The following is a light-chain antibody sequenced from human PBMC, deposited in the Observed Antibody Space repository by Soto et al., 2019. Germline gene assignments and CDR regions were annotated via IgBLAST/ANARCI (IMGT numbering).Light chain of an antibody. V-gene: IGKV3-11*01. CDR1: QSVSSN. CDR3: QQRSNWPPA. Sequence: EKLMTQSPATLSVSPGERATLSWRASQSVSSNLAWYHQKPGQAPRLLIYGASNRATGIPARLSGSGSGTDFTLTISSLQTEDFAVYYCQQRSNWPPAFGGGTRLEIK. CDR2: GAS. J-gene: IGKJ5*01.